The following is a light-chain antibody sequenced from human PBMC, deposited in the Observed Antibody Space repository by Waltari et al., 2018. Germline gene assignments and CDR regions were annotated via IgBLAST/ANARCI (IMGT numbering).Light chain of an antibody. V-gene: IGKV3-11*01. CDR3: QQRSNWPLT. CDR2: GAS. Sequence: EIVLTQSPATLSLSPGERATLPCRASQSVSSYLAWYQQKRGQAPRLLIYGASNRATGIPARFSGSGSGTDFTLTISTLEPEDFAVYYCQQRSNWPLTFGGGTKVEIK. CDR1: QSVSSY. J-gene: IGKJ4*01.